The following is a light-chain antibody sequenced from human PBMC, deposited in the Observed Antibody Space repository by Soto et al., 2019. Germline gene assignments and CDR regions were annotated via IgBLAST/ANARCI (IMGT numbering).Light chain of an antibody. J-gene: IGKJ1*01. CDR3: QQYNIWPQT. Sequence: EIAMTQSPGTLSVSPGERASLSCRASLSVNNNLAWYQQKPGQAPRLLISGASTRAAGVPARFSGTGSGTEFTLTISSLQSEDFAVYFCQQYNIWPQTFGQGTKVDIK. V-gene: IGKV3-15*01. CDR2: GAS. CDR1: LSVNNN.